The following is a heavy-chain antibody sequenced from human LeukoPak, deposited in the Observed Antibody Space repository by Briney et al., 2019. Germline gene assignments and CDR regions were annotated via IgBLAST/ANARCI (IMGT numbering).Heavy chain of an antibody. J-gene: IGHJ5*02. V-gene: IGHV4-59*01. CDR1: GGSISSYY. CDR2: IYYSGST. CDR3: ARDGIAVAGTGFDP. D-gene: IGHD6-19*01. Sequence: SETLSLTCTVSGGSISSYYWSWIRQPPGKGLEWIGYIYYSGSTNYNPSLKSRVTISVDTSKNQFSLKLSSVTAADTAVYYCARDGIAVAGTGFDPWGQGTLVTVSS.